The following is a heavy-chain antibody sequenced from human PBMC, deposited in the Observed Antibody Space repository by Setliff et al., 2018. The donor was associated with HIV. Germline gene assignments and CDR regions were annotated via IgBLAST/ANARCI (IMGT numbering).Heavy chain of an antibody. CDR1: GFTFSNAW. J-gene: IGHJ6*02. CDR2: IKKSSDGGKT. CDR3: ATDNGPSYSMDI. Sequence: PGGSLRLSCAAAGFTFSNAWMNWVRQAPGKGLEWLGRIKKSSDGGKTDDASPVKGRFTISRDDSKNTLYLQMNSLKTEDTGVYFCATDNGPSYSMDIWGQGTTVTVSS. V-gene: IGHV3-15*01. D-gene: IGHD2-21*01.